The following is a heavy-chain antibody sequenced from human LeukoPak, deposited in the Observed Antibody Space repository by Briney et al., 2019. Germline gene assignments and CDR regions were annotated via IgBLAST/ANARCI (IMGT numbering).Heavy chain of an antibody. D-gene: IGHD3-22*01. V-gene: IGHV1-2*02. J-gene: IGHJ1*01. CDR2: INPNSGDT. Sequence: ASVKVSCKASGYTFTGYYMHWVRQAPGQGLEWMGWINPNSGDTNFAQNFQGRVTMTRDTSISTVYMELSRLRSDDTAVFYCARGYYDSSDFEYFQHWGQGTLVTVSS. CDR3: ARGYYDSSDFEYFQH. CDR1: GYTFTGYY.